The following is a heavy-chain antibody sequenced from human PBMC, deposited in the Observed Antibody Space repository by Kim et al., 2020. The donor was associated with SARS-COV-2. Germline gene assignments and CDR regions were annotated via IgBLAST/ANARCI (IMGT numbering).Heavy chain of an antibody. CDR1: GFTFSSYA. CDR3: ARSRQGGVSTTVVN. Sequence: GGSLRLSCAASGFTFSSYAMHWVRQAPGKGLEWVAVISYDGSNKYYADSVKGRFTISRDNSKNTLYLQMNSLRAEDTAVYYCARSRQGGVSTTVVNWGQGTLVTVSS. D-gene: IGHD4-17*01. CDR2: ISYDGSNK. J-gene: IGHJ4*02. V-gene: IGHV3-30*04.